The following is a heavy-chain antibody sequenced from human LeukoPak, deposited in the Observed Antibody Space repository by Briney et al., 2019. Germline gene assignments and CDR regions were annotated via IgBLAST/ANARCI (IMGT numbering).Heavy chain of an antibody. CDR3: ASSGRGYSGYDSGFDY. Sequence: SVKVSCKASGGTFSSYAISWVRQAPGQGLEWMGGIITIFGTANYAQKFQGRVTITTDESTSTAYMELSSLRSEDTAVYYCASSGRGYSGYDSGFDYWGQGTLVTVSS. D-gene: IGHD5-12*01. CDR1: GGTFSSYA. V-gene: IGHV1-69*05. J-gene: IGHJ4*02. CDR2: IITIFGTA.